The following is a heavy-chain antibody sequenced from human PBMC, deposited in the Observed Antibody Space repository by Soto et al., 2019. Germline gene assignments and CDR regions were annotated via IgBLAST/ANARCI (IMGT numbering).Heavy chain of an antibody. CDR3: ARDGLGSGIQIWSYDY. V-gene: IGHV1-69*08. CDR1: GGTFSSYT. Sequence: QVQLVQSGAEVKKPGSSVKVSCKASGGTFSSYTISWVRQAPGQGLQWMGRIIPILGIANYAQKFQGRVTVTAEKATSIGYVELRCLRLEDTAVYYCARDGLGSGIQIWSYDYWGQGTLVTVSS. CDR2: IIPILGIA. D-gene: IGHD5-18*01. J-gene: IGHJ4*02.